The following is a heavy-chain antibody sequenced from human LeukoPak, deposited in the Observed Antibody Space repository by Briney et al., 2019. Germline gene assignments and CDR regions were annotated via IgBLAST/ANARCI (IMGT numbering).Heavy chain of an antibody. Sequence: AGGSLRLSCAASGFTFDDYGMSWVRQAPGKGLEWVSGINWNGGSTGYADSVKGRFTISGDNAKNSLYLQMNSLRAEDTALYYCARANGDLYYYYYYMDVWGKGTTVTVSS. D-gene: IGHD4-17*01. CDR2: INWNGGST. CDR3: ARANGDLYYYYYYMDV. V-gene: IGHV3-20*04. CDR1: GFTFDDYG. J-gene: IGHJ6*03.